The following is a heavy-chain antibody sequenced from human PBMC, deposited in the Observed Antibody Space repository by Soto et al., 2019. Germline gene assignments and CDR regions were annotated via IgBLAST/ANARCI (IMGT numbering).Heavy chain of an antibody. CDR1: GFTFNTHT. CDR2: ISYGSTYK. Sequence: QVQLVESGGGVVQPGRSLTVSCAASGFTFNTHTIHWVRQAPGKGLEWVAVISYGSTYKYYADSVKGRFTISRDDSKNTLSLQMNNLTVGDTAVYYCARARSSGWHYLDLWGQGTLVTVSS. V-gene: IGHV3-30-3*01. CDR3: ARARSSGWHYLDL. J-gene: IGHJ4*02. D-gene: IGHD6-19*01.